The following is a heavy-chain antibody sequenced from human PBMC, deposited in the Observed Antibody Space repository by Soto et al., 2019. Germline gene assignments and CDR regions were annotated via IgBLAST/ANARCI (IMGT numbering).Heavy chain of an antibody. Sequence: VASVKVSCKVSGYTLTELSMHWVRQAPGKGLEWMGGFDPEDGETIYAQKFQGRVTMTEDTSTDTAYMELRSLRSEDTDVYYWATDLPDHKGYYYGMDVWGQGTTVTVSS. J-gene: IGHJ6*02. CDR3: ATDLPDHKGYYYGMDV. D-gene: IGHD2-2*01. CDR2: FDPEDGET. CDR1: GYTLTELS. V-gene: IGHV1-24*01.